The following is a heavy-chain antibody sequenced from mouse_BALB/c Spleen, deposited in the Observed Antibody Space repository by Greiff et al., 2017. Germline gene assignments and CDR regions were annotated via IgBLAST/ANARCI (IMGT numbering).Heavy chain of an antibody. CDR2: INPSTGYT. Sequence: QVQLKESGAELAKPGASVKMSCKASGYTFTSYWMHWVKQRPGQGLEWIGYINPSTGYTEYNQKFKDKATLTADKSSSTAYMQLSSLTSEDSAVYYCARRGILITTVHYYAMDYWGQGTSVTVSS. CDR1: GYTFTSYW. J-gene: IGHJ4*01. CDR3: ARRGILITTVHYYAMDY. V-gene: IGHV1-7*01. D-gene: IGHD1-1*01.